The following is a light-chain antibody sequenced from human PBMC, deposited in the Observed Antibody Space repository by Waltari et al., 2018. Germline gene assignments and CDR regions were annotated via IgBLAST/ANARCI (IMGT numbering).Light chain of an antibody. CDR3: TLSYSGTSV. J-gene: IGLJ3*02. V-gene: IGLV7-46*02. Sequence: QAVVTQEPSLTVSPGGTVTLTCDSSTVVVTLDHYPYWYQQQPAQAPRTPIYTTNNRYPRTPAPFSGSVLGGKAALTRLGAQPDDEADCYCTLSYSGTSVFGGGTKLTVL. CDR2: TTN. CDR1: TVVVTLDHY.